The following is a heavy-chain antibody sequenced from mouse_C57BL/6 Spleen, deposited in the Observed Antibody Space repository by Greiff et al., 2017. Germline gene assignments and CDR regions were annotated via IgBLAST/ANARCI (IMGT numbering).Heavy chain of an antibody. CDR2: IDPEDGDT. V-gene: IGHV14-1*01. J-gene: IGHJ1*03. CDR1: GFNIKDYY. CDR3: TTWSDVEDWYFDV. Sequence: EVKLMESGAELVRPGASVKLSCTASGFNIKDYYMHWVKQRPEQGLEWIGRIDPEDGDTEYAPKFQGKATMTADTSSNTAYLQLSSLTSEDTAVYYCTTWSDVEDWYFDVWGTGTTVTVSS.